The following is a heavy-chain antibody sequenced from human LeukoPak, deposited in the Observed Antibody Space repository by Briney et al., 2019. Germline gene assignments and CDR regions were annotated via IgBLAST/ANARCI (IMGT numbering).Heavy chain of an antibody. CDR3: AREGDGYKYPPTYFDY. V-gene: IGHV4-59*01. J-gene: IGHJ4*02. CDR2: IYYSGST. CDR1: GGSISSYY. Sequence: PSETLSLTCTVSGGSISSYYWSWIRQPPGKGLEWIGYIYYSGSTNYNPSLKSRVTISVDTSKNQFSLKLSSVTAADTAVYYCAREGDGYKYPPTYFDYWGQGTLVTVSS. D-gene: IGHD5-24*01.